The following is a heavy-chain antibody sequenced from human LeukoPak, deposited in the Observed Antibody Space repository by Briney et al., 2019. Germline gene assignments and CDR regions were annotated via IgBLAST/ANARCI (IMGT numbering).Heavy chain of an antibody. Sequence: ASETLSLTCTVSGGSISSSSYDWGWLRQPPGKGLEWIGSIYYSGSTYYNPSLKRRITISVDTSKNQFALKLSSLTAADTAVYYCERLYSYGPFDYWGQGTLVTVSS. CDR2: IYYSGST. D-gene: IGHD5-18*01. CDR1: GGSISSSSYD. V-gene: IGHV4-39*01. J-gene: IGHJ4*02. CDR3: ERLYSYGPFDY.